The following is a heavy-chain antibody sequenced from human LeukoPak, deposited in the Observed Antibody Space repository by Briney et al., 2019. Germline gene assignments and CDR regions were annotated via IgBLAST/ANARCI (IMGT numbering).Heavy chain of an antibody. Sequence: PAETLSLTCAVYGGSFSGYYWSWIRQPPGKGLEWIGEINHSGSTNYNPYLKSRVTISVDTSKNQFSLKLSSVTAADTAVYYCARALAHLKYYYDSSGYYYFDYWGQGTLVTVSS. V-gene: IGHV4-34*01. CDR1: GGSFSGYY. CDR2: INHSGST. CDR3: ARALAHLKYYYDSSGYYYFDY. J-gene: IGHJ4*02. D-gene: IGHD3-22*01.